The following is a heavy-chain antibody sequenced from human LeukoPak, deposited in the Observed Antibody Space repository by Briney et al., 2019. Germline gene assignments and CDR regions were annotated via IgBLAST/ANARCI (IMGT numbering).Heavy chain of an antibody. V-gene: IGHV4-39*07. CDR1: GGSISSSSYY. Sequence: SETLSLTCTVSGGSISSSSYYWGWIRQPPGKGLEWIGSIYYSGSTYYNPSLKSRVTISVDTSKNQFSLKLSSVTAADTAVYYCARDSISSSWSFDYWGQGTLVTVSS. CDR3: ARDSISSSWSFDY. D-gene: IGHD6-13*01. CDR2: IYYSGST. J-gene: IGHJ4*02.